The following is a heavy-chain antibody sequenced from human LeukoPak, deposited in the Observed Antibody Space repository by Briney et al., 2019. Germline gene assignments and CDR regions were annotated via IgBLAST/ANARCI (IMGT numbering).Heavy chain of an antibody. J-gene: IGHJ3*02. CDR3: ARDRYGSGSPDDAFDI. Sequence: PSETLSLTCTVSGGSVSSYYWSWIRQPPGKGLVWIRYIYYSGSTNYNPSLKSRVTISVDTSKNQFSLKLSSVTAADTAVYYCARDRYGSGSPDDAFDIWGQGTMVTVSS. V-gene: IGHV4-59*02. D-gene: IGHD3-10*01. CDR1: GGSVSSYY. CDR2: IYYSGST.